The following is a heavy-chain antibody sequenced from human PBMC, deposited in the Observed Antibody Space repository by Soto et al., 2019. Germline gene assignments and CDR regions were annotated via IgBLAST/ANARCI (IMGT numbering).Heavy chain of an antibody. Sequence: GASVKVSCKASGYTFTSYYMHWVRQAPGQGLEWMGIINPSGGSTSYAQKFQGRVTMTRDTSTSTVYMELSSLRSEDTAVYYCAIDMRDHFDFFTGYPARYYYYYGMDVWGQGTTVTVSS. V-gene: IGHV1-46*01. CDR3: AIDMRDHFDFFTGYPARYYYYYGMDV. D-gene: IGHD3-9*01. CDR2: INPSGGST. J-gene: IGHJ6*02. CDR1: GYTFTSYY.